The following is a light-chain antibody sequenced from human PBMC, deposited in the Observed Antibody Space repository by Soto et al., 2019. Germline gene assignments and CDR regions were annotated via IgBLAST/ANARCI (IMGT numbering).Light chain of an antibody. CDR2: GAS. J-gene: IGKJ1*01. V-gene: IGKV3-15*01. CDR1: QSVSSN. Sequence: EIVMTQSPATPSVSPGESATLSCRASQSVSSNLAWYQQKPGQAPRLLIYGASTRATGIPARFSGSGSGTEFTLTISSLQSEDFAVYYCQQYNNWPPYTFGQGTKVDIK. CDR3: QQYNNWPPYT.